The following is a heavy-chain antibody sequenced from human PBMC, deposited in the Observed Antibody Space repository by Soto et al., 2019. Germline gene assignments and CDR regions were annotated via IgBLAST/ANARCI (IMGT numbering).Heavy chain of an antibody. CDR1: GGSITSGNW. CDR3: ARYIAASGTYYFDY. D-gene: IGHD6-25*01. Sequence: QVQLQESGPGLVKPSGTLSLTCAVSGGSITSGNWWSWVRQPPGKGVEFIGEINHSGSANYNPSLKSRVTMSVDKSKNHFSLNLGSLSAADTAVYYCARYIAASGTYYFDYWGLGTVVTVSS. CDR2: INHSGSA. J-gene: IGHJ4*02. V-gene: IGHV4-4*02.